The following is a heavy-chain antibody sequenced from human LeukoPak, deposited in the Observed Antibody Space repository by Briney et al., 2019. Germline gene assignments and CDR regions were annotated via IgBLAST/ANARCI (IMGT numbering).Heavy chain of an antibody. CDR1: GFTFSSYS. Sequence: GGSLRLSCAASGFTFSSYSMNWVRQAPGKGLEWVSYISSSSSTIYYADSVKGRFTISRDNAKNSLYLQMNSLRDEDTAVYYCARDLEDSSPFGAFDMWGQGTMVTVSS. V-gene: IGHV3-48*02. CDR3: ARDLEDSSPFGAFDM. J-gene: IGHJ3*02. CDR2: ISSSSSTI. D-gene: IGHD3-22*01.